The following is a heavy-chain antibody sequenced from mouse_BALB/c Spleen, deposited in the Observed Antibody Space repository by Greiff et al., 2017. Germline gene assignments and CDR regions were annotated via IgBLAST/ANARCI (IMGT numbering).Heavy chain of an antibody. J-gene: IGHJ2*01. D-gene: IGHD1-1*01. Sequence: EVQLQQSGPELVKPGASVKMSCKASGYTFTSYVMHWVKQKPGQGLEWIGSINPYNDGTKYNEKFKGKATLTSDKSSSTAYMELSSLTSEDSAVYYCASPLHYYGSSYDDWGQGTTLTVSS. CDR1: GYTFTSYV. CDR2: INPYNDGT. V-gene: IGHV1-14*01. CDR3: ASPLHYYGSSYDD.